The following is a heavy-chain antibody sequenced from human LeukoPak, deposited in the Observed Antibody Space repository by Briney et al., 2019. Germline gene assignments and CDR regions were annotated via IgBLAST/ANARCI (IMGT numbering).Heavy chain of an antibody. CDR2: MWSDATNQ. CDR3: AKDAQRGFDYSNSLEH. V-gene: IGHV3-33*06. CDR1: GFTVSNFG. J-gene: IGHJ5*02. Sequence: PGPSLRLACAASGFTVSNFGMDWVRHAPGKGLEWVAIMWSDATNQYYADSVKGRFTISRDDFRKTVSLQMDGLRVEDTAVYYCAKDAQRGFDYSNSLEHWGQGSLVTVSS. D-gene: IGHD4-11*01.